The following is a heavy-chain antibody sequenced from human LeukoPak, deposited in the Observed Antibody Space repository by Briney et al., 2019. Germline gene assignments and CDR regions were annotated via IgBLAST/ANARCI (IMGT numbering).Heavy chain of an antibody. Sequence: GGSLRLSCAASGFTFSSYGMHWVRQAPGKGLEWVAVIWYDGNNEYYADSVKGRFTISRDNSKNTLYLQMNSLRVEDTAVYYCAKERDSSGYFDSWGQGALVTVSS. V-gene: IGHV3-33*06. J-gene: IGHJ4*02. CDR2: IWYDGNNE. CDR3: AKERDSSGYFDS. D-gene: IGHD3-22*01. CDR1: GFTFSSYG.